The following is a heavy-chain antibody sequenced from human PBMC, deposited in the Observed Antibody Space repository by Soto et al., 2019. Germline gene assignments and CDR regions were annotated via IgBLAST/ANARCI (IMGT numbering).Heavy chain of an antibody. Sequence: ASLKVSCKASGYTFSGFYMHWVRQAPGQGLEWMGWINPNSGGTESAEKFQGRVTMTRDTSISTAYMELSRLTSDDTAVYYCASAAVTGTAGLDFWGQGTQVTVSS. J-gene: IGHJ4*02. CDR3: ASAAVTGTAGLDF. CDR1: GYTFSGFY. CDR2: INPNSGGT. D-gene: IGHD6-19*01. V-gene: IGHV1-2*02.